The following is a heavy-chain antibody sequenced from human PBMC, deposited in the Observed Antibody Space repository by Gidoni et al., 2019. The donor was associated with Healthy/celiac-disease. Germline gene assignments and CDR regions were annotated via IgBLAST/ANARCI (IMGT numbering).Heavy chain of an antibody. CDR3: ASSEVVGATYFDY. CDR1: GFTVSSNY. CDR2: IYSGGST. V-gene: IGHV3-66*01. Sequence: EVQLVESGGGLVQPGGSLRLSCAASGFTVSSNYMSWVRQAPGKGLEWVSVIYSGGSTYYADSVKGRFTISRDNSKNTLYLQMNSLRAEDTAVYYCASSEVVGATYFDYWGQGTLVTVSS. J-gene: IGHJ4*02. D-gene: IGHD1-26*01.